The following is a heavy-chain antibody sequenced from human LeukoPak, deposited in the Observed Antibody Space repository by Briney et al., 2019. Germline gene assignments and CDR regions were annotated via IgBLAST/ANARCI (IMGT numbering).Heavy chain of an antibody. CDR1: GGSISSYY. V-gene: IGHV4-4*07. D-gene: IGHD5-12*01. J-gene: IGHJ6*03. CDR3: ARVGGYDSYYYYMDV. CDR2: IYTSGST. Sequence: SETLSLTCTVSGGSISSYYWSWIRQPAGKGLEWIGRIYTSGSTNYNPSLKSRVTMSVDTSKNQFSLKLSSVTAADTAVYYYARVGGYDSYYYYMDVWGKGTTVTISS.